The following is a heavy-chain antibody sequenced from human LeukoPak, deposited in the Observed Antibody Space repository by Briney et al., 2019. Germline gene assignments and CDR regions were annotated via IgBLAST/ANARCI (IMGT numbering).Heavy chain of an antibody. Sequence: PGGSLRLSCAASGFTFSSYGMHWVRQAPGKGLEWVAFIRYDGSNKYYVDSVKGRFTISRDNSKNTLYLQMNSLRAEDTAVYYCARDSISERGYSYGYPYLYHLLLALDYWGQGTLVTVSS. CDR2: IRYDGSNK. CDR3: ARDSISERGYSYGYPYLYHLLLALDY. V-gene: IGHV3-30*02. J-gene: IGHJ4*02. D-gene: IGHD5-18*01. CDR1: GFTFSSYG.